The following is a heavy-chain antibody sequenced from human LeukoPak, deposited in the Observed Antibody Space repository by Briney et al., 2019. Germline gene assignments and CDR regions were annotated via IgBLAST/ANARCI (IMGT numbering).Heavy chain of an antibody. V-gene: IGHV3-20*04. Sequence: SGGSLRLSCAASGFTFDDYGMSWVRQAPGKGLEWVSGINWNGGSTGYADSVKGRFTISRDNAKNSLYLQMNSLRAEDTALYYCARDSYGDYGEVGDYWGQGTLVTVSS. J-gene: IGHJ4*02. CDR3: ARDSYGDYGEVGDY. CDR2: INWNGGST. CDR1: GFTFDDYG. D-gene: IGHD4-17*01.